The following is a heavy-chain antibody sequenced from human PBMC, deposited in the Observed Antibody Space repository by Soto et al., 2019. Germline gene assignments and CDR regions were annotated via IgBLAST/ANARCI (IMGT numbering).Heavy chain of an antibody. CDR1: GYTFTSYD. CDR3: ARFESGYDGPDGWFDP. D-gene: IGHD5-12*01. J-gene: IGHJ5*02. V-gene: IGHV1-8*01. Sequence: ASVKVSCKASGYTFTSYDINWVRQATGQGLEWMGWMNPNSGNTGYAQKFQGRVTMTRNTSISTAYMELSSLRSEDTAVYYCARFESGYDGPDGWFDPWGQGTLVTVSS. CDR2: MNPNSGNT.